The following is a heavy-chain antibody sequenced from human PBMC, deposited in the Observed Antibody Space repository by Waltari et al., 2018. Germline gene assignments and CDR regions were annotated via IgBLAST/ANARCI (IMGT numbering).Heavy chain of an antibody. Sequence: EVQLVESGGGLVQPGRSLRLSCAASGFTFDDYAMHWVRQAPGKGLEWVSGISGNSGSIGYADSVKGRFTISRDNAKNSLYLQMNSLRAEDTALYYCAKDRSGGSSHFDYWGQGTLVTVSS. CDR2: ISGNSGSI. D-gene: IGHD2-15*01. CDR1: GFTFDDYA. J-gene: IGHJ4*02. CDR3: AKDRSGGSSHFDY. V-gene: IGHV3-9*01.